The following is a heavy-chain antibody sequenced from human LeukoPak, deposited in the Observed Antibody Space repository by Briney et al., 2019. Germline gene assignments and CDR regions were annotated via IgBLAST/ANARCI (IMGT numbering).Heavy chain of an antibody. CDR1: GYTFTGYY. V-gene: IGHV1-2*02. CDR3: AREASYGSGSYHGFYFDY. D-gene: IGHD3-10*01. Sequence: GASVKVSCKASGYTFTGYYMHWVRQAPGQGLEWMGWINPNSGGTNYAQKFQGRVTMTRDTSISTAYMELSSLRSEDTAVYYCAREASYGSGSYHGFYFDYWGQGTLVTVSS. CDR2: INPNSGGT. J-gene: IGHJ4*02.